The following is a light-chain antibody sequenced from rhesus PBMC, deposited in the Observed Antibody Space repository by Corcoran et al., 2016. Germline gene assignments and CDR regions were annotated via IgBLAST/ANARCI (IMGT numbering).Light chain of an antibody. V-gene: IGKV1-94*01. CDR2: AAA. CDR1: QDINKE. CDR3: LQDYTTPYS. J-gene: IGKJ2*01. Sequence: DIQMTQSPSSLSASVGDRVTVTCRASQDINKELSWYQQKPGKAPTLLIYAAASLKTGVSSRFSGSGSGTDFTLTISSLQPEDVATYYCLQDYTTPYSFGQGTKVEIK.